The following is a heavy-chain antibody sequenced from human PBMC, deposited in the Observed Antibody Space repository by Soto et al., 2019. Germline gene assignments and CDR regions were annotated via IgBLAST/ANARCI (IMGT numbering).Heavy chain of an antibody. V-gene: IGHV3-73*01. J-gene: IGHJ3*02. CDR2: MTSTADTYAR. D-gene: IGHD3-10*01. Sequence: EVQLVESGGGLVQPGGSLKLSCAASGFSFSDSVMHWVRQVSGKGLEWVGRMTSTADTYARAYTASVKGRFAVSRDDSKNTAFLQMNSLKTEDTAVYYCTEFLSFAFDIWSQGTLVHVSS. CDR1: GFSFSDSV. CDR3: TEFLSFAFDI.